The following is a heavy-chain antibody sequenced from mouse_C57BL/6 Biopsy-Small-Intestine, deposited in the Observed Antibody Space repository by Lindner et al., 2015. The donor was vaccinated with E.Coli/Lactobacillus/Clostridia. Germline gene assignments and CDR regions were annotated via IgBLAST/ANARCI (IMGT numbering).Heavy chain of an antibody. J-gene: IGHJ4*01. V-gene: IGHV1-84*02. CDR3: ARDGGRFFNWLDD. Sequence: SVKVSCKAFESTFSDYYIHWVRQAPGQGLEWMGWVNPDTGATTYAQKFQGRVTMTIDTSNSTVYMEVSGLTFDDTAVYFCARDGGRFFNWLDDWGQGTLVTVSS. CDR2: VNPDTGAT. CDR1: ESTFSDYY. D-gene: IGHD1-1*02.